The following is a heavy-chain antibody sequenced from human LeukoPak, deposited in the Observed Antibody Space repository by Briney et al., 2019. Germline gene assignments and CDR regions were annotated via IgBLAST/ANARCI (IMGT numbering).Heavy chain of an antibody. Sequence: ETLSLTCTVSGGSISSSSYYWGWIRQPPGKGLEWIGSIYYSGSTYYNPSLKSRVTISVDTSKNQSSLKLSSVTAADTAVYYCARGGIAAALLDAFDIWGQGTMVTVSS. D-gene: IGHD6-13*01. CDR3: ARGGIAAALLDAFDI. CDR1: GGSISSSSYY. J-gene: IGHJ3*02. CDR2: IYYSGST. V-gene: IGHV4-39*01.